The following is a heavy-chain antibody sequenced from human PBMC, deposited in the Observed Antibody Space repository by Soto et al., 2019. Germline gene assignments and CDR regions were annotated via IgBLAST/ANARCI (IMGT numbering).Heavy chain of an antibody. V-gene: IGHV4-59*01. CDR1: GSSISSYY. J-gene: IGHJ4*02. Sequence: QVQLQESGPGLMKPSETLSLTCNVSGSSISSYYWSWIRQPPGKGLDWIGYVYYTGSTLYNPSLKSRVTISVDMSKKEFSLRLSSVIAADTAVYYCARTRMIESWIDSWGQGTPVTVSS. CDR3: ARTRMIESWIDS. D-gene: IGHD3-16*01. CDR2: VYYTGST.